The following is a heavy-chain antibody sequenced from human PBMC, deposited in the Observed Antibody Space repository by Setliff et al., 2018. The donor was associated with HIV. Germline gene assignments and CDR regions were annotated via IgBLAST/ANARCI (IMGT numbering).Heavy chain of an antibody. J-gene: IGHJ1*01. CDR2: IYTSGST. D-gene: IGHD3-22*01. CDR3: ARGGYYFGSSLIEYFQH. Sequence: PSETLSLTCTVSGGSISNYYWSWIRQPAGKGLEGIGRIYTSGSTNYNPSLKSRVTMSVDTSKNQFSLKLTSVTAADTAVYYCARGGYYFGSSLIEYFQHWGQGTLVTVSS. CDR1: GGSISNYY. V-gene: IGHV4-4*07.